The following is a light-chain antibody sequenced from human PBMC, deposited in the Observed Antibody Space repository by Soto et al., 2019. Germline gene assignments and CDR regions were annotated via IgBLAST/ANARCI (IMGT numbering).Light chain of an antibody. CDR1: QSVTSF. J-gene: IGKJ4*01. CDR3: QQRTNWRALT. CDR2: DAS. V-gene: IGKV3-11*01. Sequence: EIVLTQSPATLSLSAGERATLSVMGSQSVTSFLALYQQKPGQAPRLLIYDASHRTAGIPARFSGSGSGTDFTLTISSLEPEDFAVYYCQQRTNWRALTFGGGTKVDI.